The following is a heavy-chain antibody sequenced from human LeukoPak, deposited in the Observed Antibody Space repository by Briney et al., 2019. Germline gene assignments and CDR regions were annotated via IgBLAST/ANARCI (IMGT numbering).Heavy chain of an antibody. V-gene: IGHV3-23*01. J-gene: IGHJ6*02. Sequence: GGSLRLSCAASGFTFSSYAMSWVRQAPGKGLEWVSAISGSGGSTYYADSVKGRFTISRDNTKNTLHRQMNSLRAEDTAVYYCAKDQVGRDYYYYDMDVWGQATTVTVPS. D-gene: IGHD3/OR15-3a*01. CDR1: GFTFSSYA. CDR3: AKDQVGRDYYYYDMDV. CDR2: ISGSGGST.